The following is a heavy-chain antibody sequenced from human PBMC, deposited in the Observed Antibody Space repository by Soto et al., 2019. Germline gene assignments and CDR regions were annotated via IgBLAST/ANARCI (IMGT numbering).Heavy chain of an antibody. J-gene: IGHJ6*02. Sequence: GASVKVSCKASGGTFSSYAISWVRQAPGQGLEWMGGIIPIFGTANYAQKFQGRVTITADESTSTAYMELSSLRSEDTAVYYCSTGYSSGWYGGVGMDVWGQGTTVTVS. CDR2: IIPIFGTA. D-gene: IGHD6-19*01. V-gene: IGHV1-69*13. CDR1: GGTFSSYA. CDR3: STGYSSGWYGGVGMDV.